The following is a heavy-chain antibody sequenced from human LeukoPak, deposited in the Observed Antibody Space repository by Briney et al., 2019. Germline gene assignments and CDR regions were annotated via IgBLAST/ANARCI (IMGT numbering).Heavy chain of an antibody. CDR3: ARIKPYDFWSGYSSMDV. D-gene: IGHD3-3*01. CDR1: GFTFSSYE. CDR2: ISSSGSTI. V-gene: IGHV3-48*03. J-gene: IGHJ6*02. Sequence: GGSLRLSCAASGFTFSSYEMNWVRQAPGKGLEWVSYISSSGSTIYYADSVKGRFTISRDNAKNSLYLQMNSLRAEDTAVYHCARIKPYDFWSGYSSMDVWGQGTTVTVSS.